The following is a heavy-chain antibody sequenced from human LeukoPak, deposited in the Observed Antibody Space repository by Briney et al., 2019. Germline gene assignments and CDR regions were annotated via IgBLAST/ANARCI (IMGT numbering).Heavy chain of an antibody. CDR1: GFAVSTNY. CDR3: ARDIAYRFSGSYYYGMDV. CDR2: IYSGSRT. J-gene: IGHJ6*02. V-gene: IGHV3-66*01. Sequence: GGSLRLSCAASGFAVSTNYMSWVRQAPGKGLEWVSVIYSGSRTYYTDSVKGRFTISRDDSKNTVHLQMNSLRAEDTAVYYCARDIAYRFSGSYYYGMDVWGQGTTVTVSS. D-gene: IGHD1-26*01.